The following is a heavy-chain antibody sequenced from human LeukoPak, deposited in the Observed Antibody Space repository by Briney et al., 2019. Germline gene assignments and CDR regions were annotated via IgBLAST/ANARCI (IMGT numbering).Heavy chain of an antibody. CDR2: IYSGGNT. V-gene: IGHV3-53*01. Sequence: GSLRLSCTVSGFTVSSNSWIWVRQAPGEGLEWGSFIYSGGNTHYSDSVKGRFTISRDNSKNSLYLQMNSLRAEDTAVYDCARARAPGGSRTMIAHWGQGTLVTVSS. CDR1: GFTVSSNS. D-gene: IGHD3-22*01. J-gene: IGHJ4*02. CDR3: ARARAPGGSRTMIAH.